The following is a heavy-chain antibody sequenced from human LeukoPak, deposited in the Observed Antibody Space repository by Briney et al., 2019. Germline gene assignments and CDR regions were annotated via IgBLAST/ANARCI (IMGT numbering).Heavy chain of an antibody. J-gene: IGHJ3*02. CDR3: AREGGGYNEGAFDI. Sequence: GGSLRLYCAASGFTFSSYWMSWVRQAPGKGLEWVANIKQDGSEKYYVDSVKGRFTISRDNAKNSLYLQMNSLRAEDTAVYYCAREGGGYNEGAFDIWGQGTMVTVSS. D-gene: IGHD5-24*01. CDR2: IKQDGSEK. CDR1: GFTFSSYW. V-gene: IGHV3-7*03.